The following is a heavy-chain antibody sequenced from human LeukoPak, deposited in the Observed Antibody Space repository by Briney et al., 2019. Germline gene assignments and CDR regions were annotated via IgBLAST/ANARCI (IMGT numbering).Heavy chain of an antibody. V-gene: IGHV1-69*06. D-gene: IGHD3-3*01. CDR2: IIPMFGTA. CDR1: GDTFSSYS. CDR3: ARGVVRVPNLFDY. Sequence: SVKVSCKASGDTFSSYSISWVRQAPGQGLEWMGGIIPMFGTADYGQKFQGRVTITADKSTSTAYMELSSLRSDDTAVYYCARGVVRVPNLFDYWGQGTLVTVSS. J-gene: IGHJ4*02.